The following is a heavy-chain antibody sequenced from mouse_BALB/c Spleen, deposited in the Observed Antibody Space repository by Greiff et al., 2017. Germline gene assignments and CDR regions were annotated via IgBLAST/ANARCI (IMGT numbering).Heavy chain of an antibody. CDR2: ICNLAYSI. J-gene: IGHJ4*01. V-gene: IGHV5-15*02. D-gene: IGHD1-1*02. CDR3: ARDRGRYGAMDD. CDR1: GFTFSDYG. Sequence: EVHLVESGGGLVQPGGSRKLSCAASGFTFSDYGMAWVRQAPGQGLEWVAFICNLAYSIYYADTVTGRFTISRENAKNTLYLEMSSLRSEDTAMYYCARDRGRYGAMDDWGKGNSVTVAA.